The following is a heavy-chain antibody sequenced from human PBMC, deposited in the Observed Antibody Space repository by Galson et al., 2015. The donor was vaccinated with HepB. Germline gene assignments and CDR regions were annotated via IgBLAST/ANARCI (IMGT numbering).Heavy chain of an antibody. J-gene: IGHJ6*02. Sequence: CAISGDSVASNSAVWNWIRQSPSRGLEWLGRTYFRSKGHNDYGISVKSRISINADTSQNQFSLHLSSVTPEDTAVYYCAYGSDVWGQGTTVIVSS. CDR1: GDSVASNSAV. CDR3: AYGSDV. V-gene: IGHV6-1*01. CDR2: TYFRSKGHN.